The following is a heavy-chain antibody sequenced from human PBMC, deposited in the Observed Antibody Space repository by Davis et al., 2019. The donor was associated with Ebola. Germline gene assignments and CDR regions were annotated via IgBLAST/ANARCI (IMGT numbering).Heavy chain of an antibody. CDR3: ARRTGYSSDWYGY. Sequence: PSETLSLTCTVSGGSISSGGYYWSWIRQHPGKGLEWIGYIYYSGSTYYNPSLKSRVTISVDTSKNQFSLKLSSVTAADTAVYYCARRTGYSSDWYGYWGQGTLVTVSS. CDR2: IYYSGST. D-gene: IGHD6-19*01. V-gene: IGHV4-31*03. J-gene: IGHJ4*02. CDR1: GGSISSGGYY.